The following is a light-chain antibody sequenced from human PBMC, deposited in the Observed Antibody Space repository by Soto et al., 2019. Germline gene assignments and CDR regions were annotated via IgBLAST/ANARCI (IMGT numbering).Light chain of an antibody. CDR2: DAS. Sequence: DIQMTQSPATLSASVGDTVTLTCRASQSVSGWLAWYQQKPGEAPKLLIYDASAWPRGVPARFSGSGSGTNFTLTIASLEPDDFAAYYCQQYGTCSGTFGQGTKVDIK. V-gene: IGKV1-5*01. CDR1: QSVSGW. J-gene: IGKJ1*01. CDR3: QQYGTCSGT.